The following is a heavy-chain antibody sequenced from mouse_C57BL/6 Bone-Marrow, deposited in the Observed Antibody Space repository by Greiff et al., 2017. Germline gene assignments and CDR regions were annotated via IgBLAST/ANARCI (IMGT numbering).Heavy chain of an antibody. CDR1: GYTFTDHS. D-gene: IGHD1-1*01. J-gene: IGHJ1*03. CDR3: ARGGLLRTWYFDD. Sequence: VQLQQSDAELVKPGASVKLSCKASGYTFTDHSIHWVKQRPEQGLEWIGYIYPSDGSTKYTEKFKGKATLTADKSSSTAYMQLNSLTSEDSAVYFCARGGLLRTWYFDDWGTGTTVTVSS. CDR2: IYPSDGST. V-gene: IGHV1-78*01.